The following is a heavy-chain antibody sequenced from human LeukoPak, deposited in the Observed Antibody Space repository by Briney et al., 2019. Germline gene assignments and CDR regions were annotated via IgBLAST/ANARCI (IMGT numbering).Heavy chain of an antibody. CDR3: ARDPAGNF. V-gene: IGHV3-7*01. CDR2: INQDGSEK. CDR1: GFTFTSYW. J-gene: IGHJ4*02. Sequence: GGSLRLSCAGSGFTFTSYWMSWVRQAPGKGLEWVANINQDGSEKFYVDSVKGRFTVSRDNAKNSLYLQMNSLRAGDTAVYYCARDPAGNFWGQEPLATVPA. D-gene: IGHD6-13*01.